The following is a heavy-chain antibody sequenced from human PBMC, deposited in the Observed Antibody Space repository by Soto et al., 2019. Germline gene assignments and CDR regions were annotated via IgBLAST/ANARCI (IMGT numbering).Heavy chain of an antibody. D-gene: IGHD3-10*01. Sequence: PGGSLRLSCAASGFTVSSNYMSWIRQAPGKGLEWVSVIYSGGSTYYADSVKGRFTISRDNSKNTLYLQMNSLRAEDTAVYYCARDRAVNHYYYGMDVWGQGTTVTVSS. CDR2: IYSGGST. V-gene: IGHV3-53*01. CDR1: GFTVSSNY. CDR3: ARDRAVNHYYYGMDV. J-gene: IGHJ6*02.